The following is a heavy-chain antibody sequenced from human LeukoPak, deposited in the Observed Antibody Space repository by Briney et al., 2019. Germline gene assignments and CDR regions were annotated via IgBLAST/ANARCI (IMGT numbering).Heavy chain of an antibody. D-gene: IGHD5-24*01. CDR3: ATGRDPYKTGH. CDR1: GGSFSGYY. V-gene: IGHV4-34*01. J-gene: IGHJ4*02. Sequence: SETLSLTCAVYGGSFSGYYWSWIRQPPGKGLEWIGEINHSGSTNYNPSLKSRVTISVDTSKSQFSLKLNSLAAADTAVYYCATGRDPYKTGHWGKGTLVTVSS. CDR2: INHSGST.